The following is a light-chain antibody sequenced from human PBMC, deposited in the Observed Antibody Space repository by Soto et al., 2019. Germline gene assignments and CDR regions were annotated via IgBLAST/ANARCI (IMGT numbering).Light chain of an antibody. CDR3: SSFAGIYTYV. CDR2: EVT. Sequence: QSVLTQPPSASGSPGQSLTISCTGTSSDVGRYNYVSWHQQHPGKAPKVIIYEVTKRPSGVPDRFSGSTSGNTASLTVSGLQAEDEADYYCSSFAGIYTYVFGTGTKVTAL. J-gene: IGLJ1*01. CDR1: SSDVGRYNY. V-gene: IGLV2-8*01.